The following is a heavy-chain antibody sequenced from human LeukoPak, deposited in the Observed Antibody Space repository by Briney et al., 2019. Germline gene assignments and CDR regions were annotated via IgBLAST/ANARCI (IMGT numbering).Heavy chain of an antibody. CDR1: GDSISSGDYY. Sequence: SQTLSLTCTVSGDSISSGDYYWSWIRQPAGKGLEWIGRISSSGSTNYNPSLKSRVTISVDTSKNQFSLKLSSATAADTAVYYCARRAFYGKRGVRYYYMDVWGKGTTVTISS. CDR3: ARRAFYGKRGVRYYYMDV. CDR2: ISSSGST. J-gene: IGHJ6*03. D-gene: IGHD3-10*01. V-gene: IGHV4-61*02.